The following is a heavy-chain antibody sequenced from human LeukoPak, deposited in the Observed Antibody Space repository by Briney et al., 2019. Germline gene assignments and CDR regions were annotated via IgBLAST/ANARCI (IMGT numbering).Heavy chain of an antibody. CDR1: GGSISSYY. V-gene: IGHV4-59*12. Sequence: PSETLSLTCTVSGGSISSYYWSWIRQPPGKGLEWIGYIYYSGSTNYNPSLKSRVTISVDTSKNQFSLKLSSVTAADTAVHYCARGRYYDILTGYPRGRYMDVWGKGTTVTVSS. CDR3: ARGRYYDILTGYPRGRYMDV. D-gene: IGHD3-9*01. J-gene: IGHJ6*03. CDR2: IYYSGST.